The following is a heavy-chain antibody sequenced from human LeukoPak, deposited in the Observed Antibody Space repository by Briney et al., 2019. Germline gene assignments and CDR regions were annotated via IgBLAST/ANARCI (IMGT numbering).Heavy chain of an antibody. CDR3: ARSARLMKGVVEVTALDD. J-gene: IGHJ4*02. Sequence: GGSLRLSCEDSGFTFRSYEMNWVRQAPGKGLEWIAYLSSSGSAFSYADSVKGRFTIARDNAKNSVYLEMNSRRADDTAVYYCARSARLMKGVVEVTALDDWGQGTLVTVSS. D-gene: IGHD3-3*01. V-gene: IGHV3-48*03. CDR1: GFTFRSYE. CDR2: LSSSGSAF.